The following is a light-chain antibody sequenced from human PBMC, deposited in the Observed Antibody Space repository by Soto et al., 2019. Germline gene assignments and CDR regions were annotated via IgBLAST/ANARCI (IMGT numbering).Light chain of an antibody. J-gene: IGKJ4*01. CDR1: QSVSSNY. CDR3: QQYDTSPPLT. V-gene: IGKV3-20*01. CDR2: GAS. Sequence: IVLTQSPGTLSLSPGDRATLSCRASQSVSSNYLGWYQQKPGQAPRLLLYGASSRAIGIPDRFSGSGSGTDFTLTISRLEPEDFAVYSCQQYDTSPPLTFGGGTKVEIK.